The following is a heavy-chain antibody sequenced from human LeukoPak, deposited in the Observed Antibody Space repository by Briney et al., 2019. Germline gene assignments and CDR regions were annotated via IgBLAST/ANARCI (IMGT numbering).Heavy chain of an antibody. Sequence: GASVKVSCKASGYTLTGYYMHWVRQAPGQGLEWMGWINPNSGGTNYAQKFQGRVTMTRDTSISTAYMELSRLRSDDTAAYYCAREESGSYPPADYWGQGTLVTVSS. CDR3: AREESGSYPPADY. CDR1: GYTLTGYY. D-gene: IGHD1-26*01. J-gene: IGHJ4*02. V-gene: IGHV1-2*02. CDR2: INPNSGGT.